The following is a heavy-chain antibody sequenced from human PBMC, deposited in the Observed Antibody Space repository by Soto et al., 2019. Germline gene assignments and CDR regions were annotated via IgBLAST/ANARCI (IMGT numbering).Heavy chain of an antibody. V-gene: IGHV4-34*01. CDR2: IKHSGSS. Sequence: SETLSLTCAVYAGSFSHYYWNWIRQSPGKGLEWIGKIKHSGSSNYNPSLRSRVSISVDMCKNQFSLRLTSVTAADTAVYYCARGGSSDWQVALDIWGQGTMVTVSS. D-gene: IGHD6-19*01. CDR1: AGSFSHYY. CDR3: ARGGSSDWQVALDI. J-gene: IGHJ3*02.